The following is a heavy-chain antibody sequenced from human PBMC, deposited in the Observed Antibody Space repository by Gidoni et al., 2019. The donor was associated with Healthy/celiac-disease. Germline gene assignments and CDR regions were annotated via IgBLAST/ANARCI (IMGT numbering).Heavy chain of an antibody. D-gene: IGHD5-12*01. CDR3: ARVEYGYNFSY. V-gene: IGHV4-59*01. CDR2: ISSSGST. Sequence: QVKLQESGPGLVKPSETLARNCTVSGGSISSYYWSWIRQPPGKGLEWIGYISSSGSTNYNPSLKSRVTISVDTSKNQFSLKLSSVTAADTAVYYCARVEYGYNFSYWGQGTLVTVSS. J-gene: IGHJ4*02. CDR1: GGSISSYY.